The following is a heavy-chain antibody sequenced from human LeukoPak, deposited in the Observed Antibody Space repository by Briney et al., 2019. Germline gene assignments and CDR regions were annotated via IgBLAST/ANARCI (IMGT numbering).Heavy chain of an antibody. D-gene: IGHD3-22*01. CDR3: SRGLDSRKLGY. V-gene: IGHV4-31*03. J-gene: IGHJ4*02. CDR1: GASFSSGDQY. Sequence: SQTLSLTCPVAGASFSSGDQYWNWLRQSPVKGLEWIGSIHPSGRLYNNPSLESRVTISIDTSKNQFSLNLNSVTAADTAVYFCSRGLDSRKLGYWGQGTLVTVSS. CDR2: IHPSGRL.